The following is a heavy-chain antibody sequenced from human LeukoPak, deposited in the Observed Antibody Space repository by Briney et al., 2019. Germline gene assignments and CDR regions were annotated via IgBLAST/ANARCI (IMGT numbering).Heavy chain of an antibody. CDR1: GGSFSGSY. J-gene: IGHJ5*02. Sequence: PSETLSLTCAVYGGSFSGSYWTWFRQPPGKGLDWIGEINHSGSTNYNPSLKSRVTISVDTSKNQFSLKLSSVTAADTAVYYCARGRTWMTTVTTRWFDPWGQGTLVTVSS. CDR2: INHSGST. CDR3: ARGRTWMTTVTTRWFDP. D-gene: IGHD4-17*01. V-gene: IGHV4-34*01.